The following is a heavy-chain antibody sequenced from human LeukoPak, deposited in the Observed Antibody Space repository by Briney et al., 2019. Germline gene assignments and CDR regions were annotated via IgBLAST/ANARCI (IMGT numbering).Heavy chain of an antibody. Sequence: GGSLRLSCAASGLTFSNYVMSWVRQAPGKGLEWVSVISGSGGSIYYADSVKGRFTISRDNSKNTLYLQMNSLTAEDTAVYYCAKTTIVHVWWFDPWGQGTLVTVSS. V-gene: IGHV3-23*01. D-gene: IGHD5-12*01. CDR2: ISGSGGSI. J-gene: IGHJ5*02. CDR1: GLTFSNYV. CDR3: AKTTIVHVWWFDP.